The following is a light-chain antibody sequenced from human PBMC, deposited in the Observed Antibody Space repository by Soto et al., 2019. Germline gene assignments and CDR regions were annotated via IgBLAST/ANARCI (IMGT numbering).Light chain of an antibody. J-gene: IGKJ1*01. CDR3: QQYVTSPWA. V-gene: IGKV3-20*01. Sequence: EIVLTQSPGTLSLSPGERATLSCRASQSVSSSFLAWYQQKPGQAPRLLIYGASNRATGIPDRFSGSGSGTDFTLTISRLEPEDLAVYYCQQYVTSPWAFGQWTKVAIE. CDR1: QSVSSSF. CDR2: GAS.